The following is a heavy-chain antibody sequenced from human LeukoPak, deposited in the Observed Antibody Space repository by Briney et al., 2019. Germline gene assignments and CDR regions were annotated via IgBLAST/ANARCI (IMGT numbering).Heavy chain of an antibody. CDR3: ARQSIGYDSSGYYFDY. CDR1: GYSFTSYW. D-gene: IGHD3-22*01. J-gene: IGHJ4*02. CDR2: IYPGDSDT. V-gene: IGHV5-51*01. Sequence: GESLKISCKGSGYSFTSYWIGWVRQMPGKGLEWMGIIYPGDSDTRYSPSFQGQVTISADKSISTAYLQRSSLKASDTAMYYCARQSIGYDSSGYYFDYWGQGTLVTVSS.